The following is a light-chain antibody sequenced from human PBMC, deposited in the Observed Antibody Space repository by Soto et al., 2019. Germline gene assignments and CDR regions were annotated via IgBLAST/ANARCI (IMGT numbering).Light chain of an antibody. CDR3: GTWDSSLSAVV. CDR1: SSNIGNNY. J-gene: IGLJ2*01. V-gene: IGLV1-51*02. Sequence: QSVLTQPPSVSAAPGRKVTISCSGSSSNIGNNYVSWYQQLPGTAPKLLIYENNKLPSWIPDRSSGSKSGTSATLGITGLQTEDEADYYCGTWDSSLSAVVFGGGTKLTVL. CDR2: ENN.